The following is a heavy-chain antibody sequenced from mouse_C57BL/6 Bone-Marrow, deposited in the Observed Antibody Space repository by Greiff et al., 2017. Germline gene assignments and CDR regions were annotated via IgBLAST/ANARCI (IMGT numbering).Heavy chain of an antibody. Sequence: VQLQQSGPELVKPGASVKISCKASGYTFTDYYMNWVKQSPGQSLEWIGDINPNNGGTSYNQKFKGKATLTVDKSSSTAYMELRSLTSEDSAVYYCARTGWDDYFDDWGQGTTLTVSS. J-gene: IGHJ2*01. D-gene: IGHD4-1*01. CDR1: GYTFTDYY. V-gene: IGHV1-26*01. CDR2: INPNNGGT. CDR3: ARTGWDDYFDD.